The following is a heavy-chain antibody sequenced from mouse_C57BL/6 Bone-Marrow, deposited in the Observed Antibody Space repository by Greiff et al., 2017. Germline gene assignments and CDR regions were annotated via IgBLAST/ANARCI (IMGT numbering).Heavy chain of an antibody. J-gene: IGHJ3*01. V-gene: IGHV1-81*01. CDR1: GYTFTSYG. CDR2: IYPRSGDT. CDR3: ARWGTTDGAY. Sequence: QVQLQQSGAELARPGASVKLSCKASGYTFTSYGISWVKQRTGQGLEWIGEIYPRSGDTSYNEKFKGKATLTADKSSSTAYMELRSLTSEDSAVYFWARWGTTDGAYWGQGTLVTVSA. D-gene: IGHD1-1*01.